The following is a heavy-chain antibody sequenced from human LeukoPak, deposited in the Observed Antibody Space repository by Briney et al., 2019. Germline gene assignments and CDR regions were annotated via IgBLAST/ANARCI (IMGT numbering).Heavy chain of an antibody. J-gene: IGHJ4*02. D-gene: IGHD3-22*01. Sequence: PSETLSLTCAVYGGSFSGYYWSWIRQPPGKGLEWIGEINHSGSTNYNPSLKSRVTISVDTSKNQFSLKLSSVTAADTAVYFCARVTMSSGYYFLLDYWGQGTLVTVSS. CDR2: INHSGST. CDR3: ARVTMSSGYYFLLDY. CDR1: GGSFSGYY. V-gene: IGHV4-34*01.